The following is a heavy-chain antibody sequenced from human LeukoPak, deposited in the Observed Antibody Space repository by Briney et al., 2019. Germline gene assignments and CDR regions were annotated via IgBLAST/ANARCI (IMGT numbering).Heavy chain of an antibody. J-gene: IGHJ4*02. V-gene: IGHV1-2*02. CDR3: ATRFLTSGGVIVDY. CDR1: GYTFTGYY. D-gene: IGHD3-16*02. Sequence: GASVRVSCKASGYTFTGYYMHWVRQAPGQGLEWMGWINPNSGCTNYAQKFQGRVTMTRDTSISTAYMELSRLRSDDTAVYYCATRFLTSGGVIVDYWGQGTLVTVSS. CDR2: INPNSGCT.